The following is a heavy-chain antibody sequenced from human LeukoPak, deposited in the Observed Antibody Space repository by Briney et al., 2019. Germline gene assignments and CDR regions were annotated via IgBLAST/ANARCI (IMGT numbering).Heavy chain of an antibody. J-gene: IGHJ4*02. CDR3: ARDHLGGFCDSTSCHTNFYS. CDR2: FYTGGTA. Sequence: PRGSLRLSCAASGFTVSSSYMSWVRQAPGKGLEWVSVFYTGGTAYYADSVKGRFTISRDNSKNTLYLQMNSLRAEDTAVYFCARDHLGGFCDSTSCHTNFYSWGQGTLVTVSS. V-gene: IGHV3-53*01. D-gene: IGHD2-2*02. CDR1: GFTVSSSY.